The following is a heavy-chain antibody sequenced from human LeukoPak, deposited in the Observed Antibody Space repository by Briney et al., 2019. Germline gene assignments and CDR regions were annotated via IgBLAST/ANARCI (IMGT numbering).Heavy chain of an antibody. Sequence: GGSLRLSCAASGFTFSSYGMSWVRQAPGKGLEWVSAISGSGGSTYYADSVKGRFTISRDNSKNTLYLQMNSLRAEDTAVYYCAKFKRWGQFGESLGQYFDYWGQGTLVTVSS. CDR1: GFTFSSYG. V-gene: IGHV3-23*01. J-gene: IGHJ4*02. CDR3: AKFKRWGQFGESLGQYFDY. D-gene: IGHD3-10*01. CDR2: ISGSGGST.